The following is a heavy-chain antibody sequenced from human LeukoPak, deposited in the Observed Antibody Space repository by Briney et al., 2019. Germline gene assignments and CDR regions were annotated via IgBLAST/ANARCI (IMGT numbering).Heavy chain of an antibody. V-gene: IGHV4-34*01. CDR3: ARAGRFPRLGMDV. D-gene: IGHD3-3*01. CDR2: INHSGST. Sequence: SETLSLTCAVYGGSLSDYYWNWIRQPPGKGLEWIREINHSGSTNYNPSLKGRVTISVDTSKNQFSLRLFSVTAADTAVYYCARAGRFPRLGMDVWGQGTTVTVSS. CDR1: GGSLSDYY. J-gene: IGHJ6*02.